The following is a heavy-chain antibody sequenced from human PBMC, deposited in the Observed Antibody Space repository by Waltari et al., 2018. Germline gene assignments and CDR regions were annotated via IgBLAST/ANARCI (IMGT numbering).Heavy chain of an antibody. CDR2: IGSGTSYI. V-gene: IGHV3-21*02. CDR3: ARAWDDFDY. CDR1: GLTFSIYK. Sequence: EIQLVESGGGLVKRGGPLRLSCAAPGLTFSIYKMSWVRQAPGKGLEWVSSIGSGTSYIYYADSVKGRFTISRDNAKNSLYLQMNSLKVEDTAVYYCARAWDDFDYWGQGALVTVSS. J-gene: IGHJ4*02. D-gene: IGHD1-26*01.